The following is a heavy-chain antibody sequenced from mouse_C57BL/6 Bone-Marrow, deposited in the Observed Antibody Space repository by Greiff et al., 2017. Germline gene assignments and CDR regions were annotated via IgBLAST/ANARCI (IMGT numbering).Heavy chain of an antibody. D-gene: IGHD1-1*02. CDR1: GYTFTDYE. CDR2: IDPETGGT. CDR3: TRSGSFYYEGFAY. Sequence: QVQLQQSGAELVRPGASVTLSCKASGYTFTDYEMHWVKQTPVHGLEWIGAIDPETGGTAYNQKFKGKAILTADKSSSTAYMELRSLTSEDSAVYYCTRSGSFYYEGFAYWGQGTLVTVSA. V-gene: IGHV1-15*01. J-gene: IGHJ3*01.